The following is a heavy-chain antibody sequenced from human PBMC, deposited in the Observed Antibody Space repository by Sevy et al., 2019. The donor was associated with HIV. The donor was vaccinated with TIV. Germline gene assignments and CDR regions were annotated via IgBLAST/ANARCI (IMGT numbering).Heavy chain of an antibody. CDR1: GFTFNNYA. J-gene: IGHJ1*01. CDR2: MTGNGTTI. V-gene: IGHV3-23*01. Sequence: GGSLRLSCAASGFTFNNYAMTWVRQAPGKGLEWVSSMTGNGTTIYYGDSVKGRFTISRDNSKNTLYLQMYSLRAEDMAVYYCAKDGLYGGDFEYFQDWGQGTLVTVSS. CDR3: AKDGLYGGDFEYFQD. D-gene: IGHD2-21*02.